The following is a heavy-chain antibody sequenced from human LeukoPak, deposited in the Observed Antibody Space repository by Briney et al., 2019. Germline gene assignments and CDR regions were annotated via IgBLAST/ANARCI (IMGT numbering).Heavy chain of an antibody. D-gene: IGHD7-27*01. CDR1: GASVTDYY. CDR2: IHHSGNS. V-gene: IGHV4-59*02. Sequence: SETLSLTCTVSGASVTDYYWSWIRQSPGKGLEWISYIHHSGNSDYNPSLRSRVTTSLDTSKNQFSPNLISVTAADTAVCTRGHWGLQSWSQGTLVTVSS. J-gene: IGHJ5*02. CDR3: GHWGLQS.